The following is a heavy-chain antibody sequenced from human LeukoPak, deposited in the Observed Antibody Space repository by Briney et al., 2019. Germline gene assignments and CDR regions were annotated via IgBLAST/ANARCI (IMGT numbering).Heavy chain of an antibody. J-gene: IGHJ4*02. CDR1: EFTFSSYG. CDR3: AKEVVAAAGMVYFDY. CDR2: ISYDGSNK. D-gene: IGHD6-13*01. V-gene: IGHV3-30*18. Sequence: GGSLRLSCAVSEFTFSSYGMQWVRQAPGKGLEWVAVISYDGSNKYYADSVKGRFTISRDNSKNTLYLQMNSLRAEDTAVYYCAKEVVAAAGMVYFDYWGQGTLVTVSS.